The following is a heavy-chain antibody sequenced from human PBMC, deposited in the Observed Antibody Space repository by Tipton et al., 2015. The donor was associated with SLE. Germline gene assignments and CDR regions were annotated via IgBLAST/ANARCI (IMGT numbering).Heavy chain of an antibody. D-gene: IGHD3-3*01. CDR3: TTGSLTFFTGAEDH. V-gene: IGHV3-15*01. J-gene: IGHJ4*02. CDR1: GFTFSNAW. CDR2: IKSKPSGGTI. Sequence: GSLRLSCAASGFTFSNAWMNWVRQAPGKGLEWVGRIKSKPSGGTIDYAAPVKGRFTISRDDSGNTVYLQMNSLKTEDTAVYYCTTGSLTFFTGAEDHWGQGTLVTVSS.